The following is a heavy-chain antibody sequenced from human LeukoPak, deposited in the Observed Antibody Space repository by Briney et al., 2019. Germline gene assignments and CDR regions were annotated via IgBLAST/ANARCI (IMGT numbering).Heavy chain of an antibody. CDR1: GYTFTSYD. CDR2: MNPNSGNT. Sequence: GASVKVSCKASGYTFTSYDINWVRQATGQGLEWMGWMNPNSGNTGYAQKFQGRVTMTRNTSISTAYMELSSLRSEDTAVYYCARAPYSGSYLCFYYYYMDVWGKGTTVTISS. J-gene: IGHJ6*03. D-gene: IGHD1-26*01. V-gene: IGHV1-8*01. CDR3: ARAPYSGSYLCFYYYYMDV.